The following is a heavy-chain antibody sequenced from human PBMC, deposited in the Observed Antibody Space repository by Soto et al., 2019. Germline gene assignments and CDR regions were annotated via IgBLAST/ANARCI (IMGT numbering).Heavy chain of an antibody. D-gene: IGHD3-22*01. V-gene: IGHV3-21*01. J-gene: IGHJ5*02. CDR3: ARSYDSSGYNWFDP. Sequence: PGGSLRLSCAASGFTFSSYSMNWVRQAPGKGLEWVSSISSSSSYIYYADSVKGRFTISRDNAKNSLYLQMNSLRAEDTAVYYCARSYDSSGYNWFDPWGQGTLVTVSS. CDR1: GFTFSSYS. CDR2: ISSSSSYI.